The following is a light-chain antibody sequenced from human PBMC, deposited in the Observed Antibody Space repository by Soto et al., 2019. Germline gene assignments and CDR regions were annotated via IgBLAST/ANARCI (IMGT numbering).Light chain of an antibody. CDR2: GAS. CDR1: QSLTNNY. V-gene: IGKV3-20*01. Sequence: EIVLTQSPGTLSLSPGERATLSCSASQSLTNNYFAWYQQKPGRALRLLIDGASTRATGIPDRFSGSGSGTDLPLTISRLEPEDVAVYYCQQYEAVLTFGEGTKVEI. CDR3: QQYEAVLT. J-gene: IGKJ1*01.